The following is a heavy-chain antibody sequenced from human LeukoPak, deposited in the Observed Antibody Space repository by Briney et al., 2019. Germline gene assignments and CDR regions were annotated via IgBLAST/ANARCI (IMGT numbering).Heavy chain of an antibody. Sequence: PSETLSLTCTVSGGSISSYYWSWIRQPPGKGLEWIGYIYYSGSTNYNPSLKSRVTISVDTSKNQFSLKLSSVTAADTAVYYCARIVILRGAFDIWGQGTMVTVSS. D-gene: IGHD3-16*02. CDR1: GGSISSYY. J-gene: IGHJ3*02. V-gene: IGHV4-59*08. CDR2: IYYSGST. CDR3: ARIVILRGAFDI.